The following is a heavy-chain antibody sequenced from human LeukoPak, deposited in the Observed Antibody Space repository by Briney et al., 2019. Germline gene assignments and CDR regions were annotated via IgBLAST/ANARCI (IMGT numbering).Heavy chain of an antibody. D-gene: IGHD1-26*01. V-gene: IGHV4-34*01. CDR3: ARGATW. CDR2: INHSGST. J-gene: IGHJ4*02. CDR1: GGSFSGYY. Sequence: PSETLSLTCAVYGGSFSGYYWSWISPPPGKGLEWIGEINHSGSTNYNPSLKSRATISVGTSKNQFSLKLSSVTAADTAVYYCARGATWWGQGTLVTVSS.